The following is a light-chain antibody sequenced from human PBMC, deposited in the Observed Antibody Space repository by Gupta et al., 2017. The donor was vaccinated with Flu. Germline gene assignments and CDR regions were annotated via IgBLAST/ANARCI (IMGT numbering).Light chain of an antibody. V-gene: IGKV1-39*01. Sequence: PSSQSASVADKVTMTCLSSPSIDTYLAWYQQKPGKAPKLLIYGASRVESGVPSRFSGSGSGTDFTLTISSLQPEDFAAYYCQQCDTTPHTFGGGTKVEIK. CDR3: QQCDTTPHT. CDR1: PSIDTY. CDR2: GAS. J-gene: IGKJ4*01.